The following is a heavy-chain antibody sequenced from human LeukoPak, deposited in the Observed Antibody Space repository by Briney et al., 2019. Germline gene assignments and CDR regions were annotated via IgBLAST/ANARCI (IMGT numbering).Heavy chain of an antibody. CDR1: GYSFTSYW. J-gene: IGHJ5*02. CDR2: IYPGGSDT. D-gene: IGHD2-15*01. CDR3: ARTKIYCSGGSCYRNWLDP. Sequence: GESLKISCKGSGYSFTSYWIGWVRQMPGKGLEWMGIIYPGGSDTRYSPSFQGQVTISADKSISTAYLQWSSLKASDTAMYYCARTKIYCSGGSCYRNWLDPWGQGTLVTVSS. V-gene: IGHV5-51*01.